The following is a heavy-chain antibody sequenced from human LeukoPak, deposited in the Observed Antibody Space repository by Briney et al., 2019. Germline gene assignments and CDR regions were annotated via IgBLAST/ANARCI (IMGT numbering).Heavy chain of an antibody. V-gene: IGHV4-39*01. CDR3: ARPRSLAAPSSWFDP. Sequence: SETLSLTFTVSVGSISTSSYYWAWIRQPPGKGLEWIGSTYYSGNTYYNSSLESRVTISVDTSDKHFSLELTSVTAADTAVYYCARPRSLAAPSSWFDPWGQGTLVIVSS. CDR2: TYYSGNT. CDR1: VGSISTSSYY. J-gene: IGHJ5*02. D-gene: IGHD2-15*01.